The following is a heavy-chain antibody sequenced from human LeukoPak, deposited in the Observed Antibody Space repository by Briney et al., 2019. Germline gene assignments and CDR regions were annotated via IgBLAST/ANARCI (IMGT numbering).Heavy chain of an antibody. Sequence: SETLSLTCAVFGGSFSGNYWSWIRQSPGKGLEWIGEISHSGNTNYNPSLKRRVTISIDTFKNQFSLKLTSVTATDTAVYYCARELCSGGGCESFDFWGQGTLVTVSS. J-gene: IGHJ4*02. CDR1: GGSFSGNY. CDR2: ISHSGNT. CDR3: ARELCSGGGCESFDF. V-gene: IGHV4-34*01. D-gene: IGHD2-15*01.